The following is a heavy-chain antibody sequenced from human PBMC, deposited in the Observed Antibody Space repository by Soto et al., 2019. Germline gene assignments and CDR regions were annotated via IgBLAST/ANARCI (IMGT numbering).Heavy chain of an antibody. CDR3: AKGDPRRPYYDFWSGYFQFDY. CDR1: GFTFSSYG. D-gene: IGHD3-3*01. J-gene: IGHJ4*02. V-gene: IGHV3-30*18. Sequence: GGSLRLSCAASGFTFSSYGMHWVRQAPGKGLEWVAVISYDGSNKYYADSVKGRFTISRDNSKNTLYLQMNSLRAEDTAVYYCAKGDPRRPYYDFWSGYFQFDYWGQGTLVTVSS. CDR2: ISYDGSNK.